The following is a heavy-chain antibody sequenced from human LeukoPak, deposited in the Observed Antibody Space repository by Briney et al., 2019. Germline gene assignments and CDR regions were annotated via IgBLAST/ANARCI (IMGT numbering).Heavy chain of an antibody. D-gene: IGHD2-21*01. CDR1: GFSFSAYG. Sequence: GGPLRLSCAASGFSFSAYGMNWVRQAPGKGLEWVSAISGSGGSTYYADSVKGRFTISRDNSKNTLYLQMNSLRAEDTAVYYCAKIRIRLPPQGTGAFDIWGQGTMVTVSS. CDR3: AKIRIRLPPQGTGAFDI. J-gene: IGHJ3*02. CDR2: ISGSGGST. V-gene: IGHV3-23*01.